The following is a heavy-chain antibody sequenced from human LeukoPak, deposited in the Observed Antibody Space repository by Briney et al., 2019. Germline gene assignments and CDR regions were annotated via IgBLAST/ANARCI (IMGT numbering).Heavy chain of an antibody. Sequence: ASVKVSCKASGYTFTGYYTHWVRQAPGQGLEWMGRLNPNSGGTNYTQKFQGRVTMTRDTSISTAYMELSRLRSDDTAVYYCASLVSRGDSSGYHYWGQGTLVTVSS. V-gene: IGHV1-2*06. CDR2: LNPNSGGT. CDR1: GYTFTGYY. CDR3: ASLVSRGDSSGYHY. D-gene: IGHD3-22*01. J-gene: IGHJ4*02.